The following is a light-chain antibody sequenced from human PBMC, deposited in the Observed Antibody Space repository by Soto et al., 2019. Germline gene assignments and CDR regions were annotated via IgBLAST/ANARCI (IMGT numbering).Light chain of an antibody. J-gene: IGKJ2*01. CDR3: HHFGDSPYT. CDR2: DTS. CDR1: QSVINNY. Sequence: EIVLTQSPGTLSLSPGERATLSCRASQSVINNYLAWYQQKPGQAPRFLIYDTSSRATGIPDRFSGSGSGTDFTLTISRLETEDYAVYYCHHFGDSPYTFGQGTKLEIK. V-gene: IGKV3-20*01.